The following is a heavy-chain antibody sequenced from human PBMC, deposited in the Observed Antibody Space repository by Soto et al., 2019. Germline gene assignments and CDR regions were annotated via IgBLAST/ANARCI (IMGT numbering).Heavy chain of an antibody. J-gene: IGHJ4*02. D-gene: IGHD3-3*01. CDR2: IYYSGST. CDR3: ARATITILGYYFDY. CDR1: GVSISSGGYY. Sequence: TSETLSLTCTVSGVSISSGGYYCSWIRQRPWKGLEWIGYIYYSGSTYYNPSLKSRVTISVDTSKNQFSLKLSSVTAADTAVYYCARATITILGYYFDYWGQGTLVTVSS. V-gene: IGHV4-31*03.